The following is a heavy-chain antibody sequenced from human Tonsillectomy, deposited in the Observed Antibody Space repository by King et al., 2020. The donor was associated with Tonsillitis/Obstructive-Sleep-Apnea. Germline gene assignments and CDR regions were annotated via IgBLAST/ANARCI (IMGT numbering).Heavy chain of an antibody. D-gene: IGHD2-2*01. CDR3: AKAGPAYCSSTSCYEVTSYMDV. Sequence: VQLVESGGGLVQPGRSLRLSCAASGFTFDDYAIHWVRQAPGKGLEWVAGISWNSGSIGYADSVEGRFTISRDNAKNSLYLQMNSLRAEDTALYYCAKAGPAYCSSTSCYEVTSYMDVWGKGTTVTVSS. CDR1: GFTFDDYA. CDR2: ISWNSGSI. V-gene: IGHV3-9*01. J-gene: IGHJ6*03.